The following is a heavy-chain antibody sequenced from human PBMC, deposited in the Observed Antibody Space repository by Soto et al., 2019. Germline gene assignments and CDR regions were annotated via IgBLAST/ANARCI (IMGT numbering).Heavy chain of an antibody. J-gene: IGHJ2*01. CDR2: ISSSGSTI. Sequence: QVQLVESGGGLVKPGGSLRLSCAASGLTFSDYYMSWIRQAPGKGLEWVSYISSSGSTIYYADSVKGRFTISRDNAKNSLYLQMNSLRAEDTAVYYCASSDTAMYYWYFDLWGRGTLVTVSS. CDR1: GLTFSDYY. V-gene: IGHV3-11*01. CDR3: ASSDTAMYYWYFDL. D-gene: IGHD5-18*01.